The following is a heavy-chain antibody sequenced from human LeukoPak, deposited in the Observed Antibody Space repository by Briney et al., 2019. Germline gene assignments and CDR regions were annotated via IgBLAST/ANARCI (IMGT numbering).Heavy chain of an antibody. Sequence: PGGSLRLSCAASGFTFSSYSMNWVRQAPGKGLEWVSSISSSSSYIYYADSVKGRFTISRDNAKNSLYLQMNSPRAEDTAVYYCAREPAPYYYDSSGYCFDYWGQGTLVTVSS. D-gene: IGHD3-22*01. J-gene: IGHJ4*02. CDR3: AREPAPYYYDSSGYCFDY. V-gene: IGHV3-21*01. CDR2: ISSSSSYI. CDR1: GFTFSSYS.